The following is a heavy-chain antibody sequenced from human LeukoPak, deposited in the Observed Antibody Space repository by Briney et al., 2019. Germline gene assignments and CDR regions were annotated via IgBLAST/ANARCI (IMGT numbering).Heavy chain of an antibody. J-gene: IGHJ4*02. CDR3: ARDWEEQWSD. Sequence: PGGSLRLSCAAFGFTFSSFAMSWVRQAPGKGLEWVSGISGSGGSTYYADSVKGRFTISRDNSKNTLYLQMNSLRAEDTAVYYCARDWEEQWSDWGQGTLVTVSS. CDR1: GFTFSSFA. D-gene: IGHD6-19*01. V-gene: IGHV3-23*01. CDR2: ISGSGGST.